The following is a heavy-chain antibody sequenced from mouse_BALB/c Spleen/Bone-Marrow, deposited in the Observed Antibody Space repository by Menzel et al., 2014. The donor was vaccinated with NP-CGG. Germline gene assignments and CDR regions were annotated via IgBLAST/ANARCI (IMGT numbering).Heavy chain of an antibody. J-gene: IGHJ2*01. Sequence: EVHLVESGGGLVQPGGSRKLSCAAPGFTFSSFGMHWVRQAPERGLEWVAYISSGSSTIFYADTVKGRFTISRDNPKNTLFLQMTSLRSEDTAMYYCTRGGNWEDFDYWGQGTTLTVFS. CDR3: TRGGNWEDFDY. CDR2: ISSGSSTI. CDR1: GFTFSSFG. V-gene: IGHV5-17*02. D-gene: IGHD4-1*01.